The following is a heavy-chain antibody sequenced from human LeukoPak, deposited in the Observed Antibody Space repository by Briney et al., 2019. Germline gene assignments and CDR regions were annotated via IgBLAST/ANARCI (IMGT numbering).Heavy chain of an antibody. CDR2: ISGSSGYT. CDR3: ARARRDCSGGSCYPDYNWFDP. J-gene: IGHJ5*02. Sequence: GGSLRLSCAASGFTFNDYYMSWIRQAPGKGLEWVSYISGSSGYTEYADSVKGRFTISRDNAKNSLYLQMNSLRAEDTAVYYCARARRDCSGGSCYPDYNWFDPWGQGTLVTVSS. CDR1: GFTFNDYY. V-gene: IGHV3-11*06. D-gene: IGHD2-15*01.